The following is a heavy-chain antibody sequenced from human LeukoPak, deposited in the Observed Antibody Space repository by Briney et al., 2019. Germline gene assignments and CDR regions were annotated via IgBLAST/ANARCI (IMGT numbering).Heavy chain of an antibody. D-gene: IGHD6-6*01. V-gene: IGHV4-59*01. CDR2: IYYSGST. CDR1: GGSISGYY. CDR3: ARILSSSGRDY. J-gene: IGHJ4*02. Sequence: SETLSLTCTVSGGSISGYYWSWIRQPPGKGLEWIGYIYYSGSTNYNPSLKSRVTISVDTSKNQFSLKLSSVTAADTAVYYCARILSSSGRDYWGQGTLVTVSS.